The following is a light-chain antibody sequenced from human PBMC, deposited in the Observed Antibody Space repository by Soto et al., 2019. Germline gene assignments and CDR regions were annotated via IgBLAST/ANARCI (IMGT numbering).Light chain of an antibody. CDR2: KVS. J-gene: IGKJ1*01. CDR3: MQGTYWPPA. V-gene: IGKV2-30*01. CDR1: GSLVSSDGVIY. Sequence: DVVLSQSPLSLPVTPGQPDSISCRSSGSLVSSDGVIYLNWFQQRPGQSPRRLIHKVSNRDSGVPDRFSGSGSGTDFTLKISRVEAEDVGVYYCMQGTYWPPAFGQGTKVEIK.